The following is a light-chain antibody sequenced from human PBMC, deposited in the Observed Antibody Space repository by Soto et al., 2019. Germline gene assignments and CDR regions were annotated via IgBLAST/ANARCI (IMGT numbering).Light chain of an antibody. CDR3: MQGTHWPIT. V-gene: IGKV2-30*02. CDR1: QSLVHSDGIAY. J-gene: IGKJ5*01. CDR2: KVS. Sequence: DVVMTQYPLSLPVTLGQPASISCRSNQSLVHSDGIAYFSWFQQRPGRSPRRLIYKVSNRDSGVPARFSGSGSGTDFALKISRVEAEDVGVYYCMQGTHWPITFGQGTQREIK.